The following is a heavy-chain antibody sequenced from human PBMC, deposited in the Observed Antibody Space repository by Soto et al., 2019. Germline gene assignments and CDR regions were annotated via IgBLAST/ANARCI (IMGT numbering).Heavy chain of an antibody. J-gene: IGHJ4*02. CDR2: INPNSGGT. V-gene: IGHV1-2*04. CDR3: ARALPYVWGSSESLGMGYFDY. Sequence: GASVKVSCKASVYTFTGYYMHCVRPATEQGLELMGWINPNSGGTNYAQKFQGWVTMTRDTSISTAYMELSRLRSDDTAVYYCARALPYVWGSSESLGMGYFDYWGQGTLVTVSS. D-gene: IGHD3-16*01. CDR1: VYTFTGYY.